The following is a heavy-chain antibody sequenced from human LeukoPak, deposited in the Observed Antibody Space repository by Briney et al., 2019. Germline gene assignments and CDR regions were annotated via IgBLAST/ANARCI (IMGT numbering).Heavy chain of an antibody. CDR1: GFIFSGYW. D-gene: IGHD4/OR15-4a*01. J-gene: IGHJ4*02. CDR3: AREDVLTTTEDY. CDR2: IKQDGSET. Sequence: GSLRLSCAASGFIFSGYWMSWVRQAPGKGLEWVANIKQDGSETYYVDSVKGRFTISRDNAKNSLYLQMNSLRGEDTAVYYCAREDVLTTTEDYWGQGTLVTVSS. V-gene: IGHV3-7*03.